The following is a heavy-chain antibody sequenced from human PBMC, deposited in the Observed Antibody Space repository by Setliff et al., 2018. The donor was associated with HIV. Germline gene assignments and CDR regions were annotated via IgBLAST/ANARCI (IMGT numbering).Heavy chain of an antibody. CDR3: ASGREAVAGALHFDY. Sequence: PSETLSLTCTVSGGSISEYYWSWIRQPPGKGLEWIGYIDYSGSTNYNASLKSRLTMSIDTSKSQFSLKLSSATAADTAVYYCASGREAVAGALHFDYWGQGPLVTVSS. V-gene: IGHV4-59*08. CDR2: IDYSGST. J-gene: IGHJ4*02. CDR1: GGSISEYY. D-gene: IGHD6-19*01.